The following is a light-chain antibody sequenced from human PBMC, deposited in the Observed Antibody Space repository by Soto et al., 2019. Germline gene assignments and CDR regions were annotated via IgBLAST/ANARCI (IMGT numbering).Light chain of an antibody. J-gene: IGKJ1*01. CDR1: QSVSSSY. V-gene: IGKV3-20*01. Sequence: EIVLTQPPGTLSLSPGERATLSCRASQSVSSSYVAWYQQKPGQAPRLLIYASSTRATGIPDRFSGSGSGTDFTLSISRLEPEDFAVYYCQQYATSQTFGQGTKVEIK. CDR2: ASS. CDR3: QQYATSQT.